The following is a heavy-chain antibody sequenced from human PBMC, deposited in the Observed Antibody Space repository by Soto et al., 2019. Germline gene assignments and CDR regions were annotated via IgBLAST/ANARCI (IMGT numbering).Heavy chain of an antibody. CDR3: ARHLRAVGATTNYFDY. J-gene: IGHJ4*02. V-gene: IGHV1-69*06. Sequence: SVKVSCKASGGTFSSYAISWVRQAPGQGLEWMGGIIPIFGTANYSPSFQGHVTISADKSISTAYLQWSSLKASDTAMYYCARHLRAVGATTNYFDYWGQGTLVTVSS. D-gene: IGHD1-26*01. CDR1: GGTFSSYA. CDR2: IIPIFGTA.